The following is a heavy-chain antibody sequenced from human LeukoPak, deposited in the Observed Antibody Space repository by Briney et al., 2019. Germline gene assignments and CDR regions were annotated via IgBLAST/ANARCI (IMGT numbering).Heavy chain of an antibody. J-gene: IGHJ4*02. CDR2: IYPGDSDT. D-gene: IGHD2-15*01. CDR3: ARYRYCSGGNCYGPDY. V-gene: IGHV5-51*01. CDR1: GYSFTRYY. Sequence: GESLKISCKGSGYSFTRYYIGWVRQMTGKGLEWMGIIYPGDSDTRYSPSFQGQVTISADKSISTAYLQWSSLKASDTAMYYCARYRYCSGGNCYGPDYWGQGTLVTVSS.